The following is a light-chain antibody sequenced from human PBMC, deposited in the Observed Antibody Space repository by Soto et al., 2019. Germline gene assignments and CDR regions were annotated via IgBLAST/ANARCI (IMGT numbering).Light chain of an antibody. J-gene: IGLJ1*01. Sequence: QSVLTQPASVSGSPGQSITISCIGTNSDVGGYNYVTWYQQHPGKAPKLMIYDVTNRPSGVSNRFSGSKSGNTASLTISGLQAEDEADYYCSSYRSSSTRVFGTGTKVTVL. CDR1: NSDVGGYNY. V-gene: IGLV2-14*01. CDR2: DVT. CDR3: SSYRSSSTRV.